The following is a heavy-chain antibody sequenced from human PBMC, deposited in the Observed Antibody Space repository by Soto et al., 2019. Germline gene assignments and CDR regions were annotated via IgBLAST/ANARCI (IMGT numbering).Heavy chain of an antibody. V-gene: IGHV4-59*01. CDR2: IFYTENT. J-gene: IGHJ4*02. CDR3: ARVNRGAFDY. CDR1: GVYISSYD. Sequence: PSETLSLTCTVSGVYISSYDGSWIRQPPGKGLEWIGSIFYTENTDYNPSLKSRVTISIDTSKKQFSLNLRSVTAADTAIYYCARVNRGAFDYWGQGIPVTVSS.